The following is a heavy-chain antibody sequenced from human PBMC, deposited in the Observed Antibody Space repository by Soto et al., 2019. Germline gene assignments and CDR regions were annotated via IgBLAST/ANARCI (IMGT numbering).Heavy chain of an antibody. CDR3: ARDHNGAARRMSWFDP. CDR2: IWYDGSNK. D-gene: IGHD6-6*01. CDR1: GFTFSSYG. J-gene: IGHJ5*02. Sequence: QVQLVESGGGVVQPGRSLRLSCAASGFTFSSYGMHWVRQAPGKGLEWVAVIWYDGSNKYYADSVKGRFTISRDNSKNTLYLQMNSLRAEDTAVYYCARDHNGAARRMSWFDPWGQGTLVTVSS. V-gene: IGHV3-33*01.